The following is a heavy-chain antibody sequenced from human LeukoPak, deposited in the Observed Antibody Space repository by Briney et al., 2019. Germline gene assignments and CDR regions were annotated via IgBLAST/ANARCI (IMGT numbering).Heavy chain of an antibody. CDR2: ISYDGSNK. CDR3: ARDGAGDNGPDAFDI. Sequence: GGSLRLSCAASGFTFSSYAMHWVRQAPGKGLEWVAVISYDGSNKYYADSVKGRFTISRDNSKNTLYLQMNSLRAEDTAVYYCARDGAGDNGPDAFDIWGQGTMVTVSS. D-gene: IGHD7-27*01. V-gene: IGHV3-30*04. J-gene: IGHJ3*02. CDR1: GFTFSSYA.